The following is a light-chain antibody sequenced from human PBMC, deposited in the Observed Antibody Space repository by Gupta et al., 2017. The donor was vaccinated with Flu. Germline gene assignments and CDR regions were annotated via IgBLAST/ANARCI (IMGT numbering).Light chain of an antibody. CDR2: KAS. V-gene: IGKV1-5*03. J-gene: IGKJ1*01. Sequence: DIQMTQSPAALSTSVGDRVTITCRASQSIGSWLAWYQQKPGKAPKLLIYKASTLETGVPARFTARRSGTEFTLTISSLQPDDLATYYCQQDYSYSRAFGQGTTVEIK. CDR1: QSIGSW. CDR3: QQDYSYSRA.